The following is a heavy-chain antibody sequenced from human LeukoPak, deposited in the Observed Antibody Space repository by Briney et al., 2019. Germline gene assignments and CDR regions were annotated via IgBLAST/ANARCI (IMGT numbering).Heavy chain of an antibody. V-gene: IGHV1-2*02. CDR3: ARDLSSRGDY. Sequence: ASVKGSCKASGYTFTGYYMHGVRQAPGQRLEWMGWINPNSGGTNYAQKHQRRVTMTRDTSISTAYMDLSSLRSDDTAVYYCARDLSSRGDYWGQGTLVTVSS. CDR2: INPNSGGT. D-gene: IGHD6-13*01. J-gene: IGHJ4*02. CDR1: GYTFTGYY.